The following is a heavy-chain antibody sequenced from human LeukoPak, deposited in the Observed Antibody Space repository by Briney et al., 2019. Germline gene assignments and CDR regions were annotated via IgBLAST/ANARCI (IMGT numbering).Heavy chain of an antibody. CDR2: IKQDGSEK. D-gene: IGHD6-19*01. V-gene: IGHV3-7*01. CDR3: ASRASSGWYYYYYYMDV. CDR1: GFTFSSYW. J-gene: IGHJ6*03. Sequence: GGSLRLSCAASGFTFSSYWMSWVRQAPGKGLEWVANIKQDGSEKYYVDSVKGRFTISRDNAKNSLYLQMDSLRAEDTAVYYCASRASSGWYYYYYYMDVWGKGTTVTVSS.